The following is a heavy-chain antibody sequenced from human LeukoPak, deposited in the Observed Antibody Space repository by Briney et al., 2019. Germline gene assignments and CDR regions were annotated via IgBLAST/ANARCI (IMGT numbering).Heavy chain of an antibody. J-gene: IGHJ4*02. Sequence: ASVKVSCKASGYTFTSYGISWVRQAPGQGLEWMGWISAYNGNTNHAQKLQGRVTMTTDTSTSTAYMELRSLRSDDTAVYYCARWGPIAVAGKPLDYWGQGTLVTVSS. CDR1: GYTFTSYG. CDR2: ISAYNGNT. V-gene: IGHV1-18*01. CDR3: ARWGPIAVAGKPLDY. D-gene: IGHD6-19*01.